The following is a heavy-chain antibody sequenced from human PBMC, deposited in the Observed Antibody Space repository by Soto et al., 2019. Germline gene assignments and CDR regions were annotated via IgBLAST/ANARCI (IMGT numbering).Heavy chain of an antibody. V-gene: IGHV3-7*01. CDR3: ARISSLAAAV. J-gene: IGHJ3*01. D-gene: IGHD6-13*01. CDR1: GFTCSNYW. Sequence: EVQLVESGGGLVQPGGSLRLSCVASGFTCSNYWMSWVRQAPGKGLEWVANIKQDGSDNYYVDSVKGRFTISRDNAKNSLSLQMNSLRAEDPAVYYCARISSLAAAVWGQGTVVTVSS. CDR2: IKQDGSDN.